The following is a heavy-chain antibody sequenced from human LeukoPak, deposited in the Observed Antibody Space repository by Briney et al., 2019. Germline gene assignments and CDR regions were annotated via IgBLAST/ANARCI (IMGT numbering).Heavy chain of an antibody. D-gene: IGHD2-2*01. CDR1: GGSLTGYF. CDR3: ARHVTITYAHFDY. J-gene: IGHJ4*02. V-gene: IGHV4-59*08. Sequence: SETLSLTCTVSGGSLTGYFWSWIRQPPWKGLEWLGYVFYSGDTRYNPSLESRVTTSVDTSRKQFSLRLTSVTAADTAVYYCARHVTITYAHFDYWSQGTLVIVSS. CDR2: VFYSGDT.